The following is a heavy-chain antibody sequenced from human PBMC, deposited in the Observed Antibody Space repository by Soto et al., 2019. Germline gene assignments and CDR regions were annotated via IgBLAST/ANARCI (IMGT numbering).Heavy chain of an antibody. Sequence: QVQLVQSGAEEKKPGASVKVSCKASGYTFTSYAMHWVRQAPGQRLEWMGWINAGNGNTKYSQKFQGRVTITRDTSASTAYMELSSLRSEDTAVYYCARPRNYYYGMDVWGQGTTVIVSS. V-gene: IGHV1-3*05. CDR1: GYTFTSYA. CDR3: ARPRNYYYGMDV. J-gene: IGHJ6*02. CDR2: INAGNGNT.